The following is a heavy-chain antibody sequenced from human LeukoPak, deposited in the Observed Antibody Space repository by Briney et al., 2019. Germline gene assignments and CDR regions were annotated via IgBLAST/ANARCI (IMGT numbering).Heavy chain of an antibody. Sequence: GGSLRLSCAASGFTFSSYGMSWVRQAPGKGLEWVSAISGSGGSTYYADSVKGRFTISRDNSKNTLYLQMNSLRAEDTAVYYCATQLDYYDSSGLEAYWGQGTLVTVSS. CDR2: ISGSGGST. D-gene: IGHD3-22*01. CDR1: GFTFSSYG. V-gene: IGHV3-23*01. CDR3: ATQLDYYDSSGLEAY. J-gene: IGHJ4*02.